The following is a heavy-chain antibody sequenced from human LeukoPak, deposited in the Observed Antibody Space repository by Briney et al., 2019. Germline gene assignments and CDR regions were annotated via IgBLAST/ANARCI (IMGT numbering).Heavy chain of an antibody. Sequence: GGSLRLSCEASGFTFSSYWMHWVRQAPGKGLVWVSRIKSDGSSTNYADSVKGRFTISRDNAKNTLYLQMNSLRTEDMAVYYCARGLPNYYGMDVWGQGTTVTVSS. V-gene: IGHV3-74*01. J-gene: IGHJ6*02. CDR1: GFTFSSYW. CDR2: IKSDGSST. CDR3: ARGLPNYYGMDV.